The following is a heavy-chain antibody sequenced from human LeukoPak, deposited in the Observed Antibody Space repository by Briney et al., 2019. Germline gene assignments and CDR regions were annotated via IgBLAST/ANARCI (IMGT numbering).Heavy chain of an antibody. CDR3: ARESSQDNPAFDI. V-gene: IGHV3-30*04. CDR1: GFTFSSYA. D-gene: IGHD5-24*01. Sequence: GGSLRLSCAASGFTFSSYAMHWVRRAPGKGLEWEAAIAYDGSNKYYADSVKGRFTISRDNSKNTLYLQMNSLRAEDTAVYYCARESSQDNPAFDIWGQGTMVTVSS. CDR2: IAYDGSNK. J-gene: IGHJ3*02.